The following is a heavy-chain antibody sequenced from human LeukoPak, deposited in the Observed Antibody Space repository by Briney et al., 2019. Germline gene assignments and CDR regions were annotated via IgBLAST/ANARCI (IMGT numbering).Heavy chain of an antibody. Sequence: SQTLSLTCTVSGGSIRSSSYYWGWIRQPPGKGLEWIVSVYYSGSTYYNASLKSRGTISVDTSKNQFSLKLNSVTAADTAVYFCARQVVAVAGTGYFDYWGQGTLVTVSS. CDR2: VYYSGST. J-gene: IGHJ4*02. CDR1: GGSIRSSSYY. V-gene: IGHV4-39*01. CDR3: ARQVVAVAGTGYFDY. D-gene: IGHD6-19*01.